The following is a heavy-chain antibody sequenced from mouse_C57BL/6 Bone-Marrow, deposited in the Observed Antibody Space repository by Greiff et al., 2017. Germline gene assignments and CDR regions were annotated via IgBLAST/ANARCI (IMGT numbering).Heavy chain of an antibody. J-gene: IGHJ2*01. CDR2: INPSNGGT. CDR3: ARLGPYSNFFFDY. V-gene: IGHV1-53*01. CDR1: GYTFTSYW. Sequence: VQLQQPGTELVKPGASVKLSCKASGYTFTSYWMHWVKQRPGQGLEWIGNINPSNGGTNYNEKFKSKATLTVDKSSSTAYMQLSSLASEDSAVYYCARLGPYSNFFFDYWGQGTTLTVSS. D-gene: IGHD2-5*01.